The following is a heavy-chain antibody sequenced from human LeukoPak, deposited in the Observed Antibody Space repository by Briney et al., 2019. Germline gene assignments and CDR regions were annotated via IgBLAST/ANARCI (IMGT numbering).Heavy chain of an antibody. CDR3: ARRAYTPGNLNYYDSSGEVTVFDP. Sequence: GESLKISCQGSGYSFATSWIGWVRQMPGKGLEWMGIIYPGDSDTRYSPSFQGQVTISADKSISTAYLQWSSLKASDTAMYYCARRAYTPGNLNYYDSSGEVTVFDPWGQGTLVTVFS. V-gene: IGHV5-51*01. J-gene: IGHJ5*02. D-gene: IGHD3-22*01. CDR1: GYSFATSW. CDR2: IYPGDSDT.